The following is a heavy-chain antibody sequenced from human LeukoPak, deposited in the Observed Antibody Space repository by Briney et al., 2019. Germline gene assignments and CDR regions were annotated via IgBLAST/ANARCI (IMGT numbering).Heavy chain of an antibody. CDR2: IIPIFGTA. V-gene: IGHV1-69*13. D-gene: IGHD3-16*01. CDR3: ARDPNPKRLGMYYYGMDV. J-gene: IGHJ6*04. CDR1: GGTFSSYA. Sequence: ASVKVSCKASGGTFSSYAISWVRQAPGQGLEWMGGIIPIFGTANYAQKFQGRVTITADESTSTAYMELSSLRSEDTAVYYCARDPNPKRLGMYYYGMDVWGKGTTVTVSS.